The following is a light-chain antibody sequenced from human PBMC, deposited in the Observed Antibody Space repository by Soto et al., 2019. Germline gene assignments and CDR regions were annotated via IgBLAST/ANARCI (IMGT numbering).Light chain of an antibody. CDR1: QDIRKY. CDR2: DAS. CDR3: QQYENLPIT. J-gene: IGKJ5*01. V-gene: IGKV1-33*01. Sequence: DLQLTQSPSSLSASVGDRVTITCQASQDIRKYLNWYHQKPGEAPKLLIYDASTLETGVTSRFRGSGSGTDFTFTISGLQPEDVGTYYCQQYENLPITFGQGTRLEI.